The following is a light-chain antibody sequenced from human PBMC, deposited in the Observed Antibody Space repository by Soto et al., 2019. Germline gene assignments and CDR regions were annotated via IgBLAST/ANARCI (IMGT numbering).Light chain of an antibody. Sequence: QSVLTQPPSASGTPGQRVTISCSGSTSNIGSNTVNWYQQLPGTAPKLLIYSNNHRPSGVPDRFSGSKSGTSASLAISGRQSEDEADYYCAAWDDSLSGYVFGTGTKVTVL. CDR2: SNN. CDR3: AAWDDSLSGYV. V-gene: IGLV1-44*01. J-gene: IGLJ1*01. CDR1: TSNIGSNT.